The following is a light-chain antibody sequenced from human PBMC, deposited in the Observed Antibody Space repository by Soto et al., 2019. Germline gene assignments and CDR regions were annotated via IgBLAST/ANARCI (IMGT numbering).Light chain of an antibody. J-gene: IGKJ1*01. Sequence: DIQMTQSPSSLSASVGDRVTITCRASQGIGNSLAWYQQKPGRVPNLLMYTASNLLSGVPSRFSGSGSGTDFTLTISSLQPEDVANYYCQKYDSAPWTFGQGTKVEIK. CDR3: QKYDSAPWT. V-gene: IGKV1-27*01. CDR2: TAS. CDR1: QGIGNS.